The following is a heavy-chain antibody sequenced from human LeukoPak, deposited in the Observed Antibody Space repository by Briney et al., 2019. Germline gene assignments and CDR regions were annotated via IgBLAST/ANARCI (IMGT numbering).Heavy chain of an antibody. J-gene: IGHJ6*02. CDR2: MSGNGSSA. Sequence: GGSLRLSCTASGFTFSSYAMSWVRQAPGKGLEWVSTMSGNGSSAYYADSVKGRFTISRDNARNSLFLQMFSLKAEDTAVYYCARGPTHLYYGMDVWGPGTTATVSS. CDR3: ARGPTHLYYGMDV. D-gene: IGHD1-1*01. CDR1: GFTFSSYA. V-gene: IGHV3-23*01.